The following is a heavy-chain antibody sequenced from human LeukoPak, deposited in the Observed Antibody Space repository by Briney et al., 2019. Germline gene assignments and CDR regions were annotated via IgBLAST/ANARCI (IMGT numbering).Heavy chain of an antibody. CDR3: AKPGGNLVGATTDYYYYMDV. V-gene: IGHV3-23*01. Sequence: GGSLRLSCAASRFTFSSYTMSWVRQAPGKGLEWVSAISGSGGSTYYADSVKGRFTISRDNSKNTLYLQMNSLRAEDTAVYYCAKPGGNLVGATTDYYYYMDVWGKGTTVTVSS. CDR2: ISGSGGST. CDR1: RFTFSSYT. J-gene: IGHJ6*03. D-gene: IGHD1-26*01.